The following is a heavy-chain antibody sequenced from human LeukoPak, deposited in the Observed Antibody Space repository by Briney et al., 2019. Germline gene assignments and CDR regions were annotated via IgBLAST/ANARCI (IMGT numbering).Heavy chain of an antibody. CDR2: IYTSGST. V-gene: IGHV4-4*07. CDR3: AREDSGYDPYYFDY. D-gene: IGHD5-12*01. CDR1: GGSISSYY. Sequence: SETLSLTCTVSGGSISSYYWSWIRQPAGKGLEWIGRIYTSGSTNYNPSLKSRVTMSVDTSKNQFSLKLSSVTAADTAVCYCAREDSGYDPYYFDYWGQGTLVTVSS. J-gene: IGHJ4*02.